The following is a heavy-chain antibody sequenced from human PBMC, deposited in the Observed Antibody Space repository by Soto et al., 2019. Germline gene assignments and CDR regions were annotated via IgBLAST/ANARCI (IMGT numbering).Heavy chain of an antibody. J-gene: IGHJ4*02. D-gene: IGHD2-15*01. CDR3: AKSPLGYCSGGSCYPPHYFDY. V-gene: IGHV3-23*01. CDR2: VGGSGDST. CDR1: GFTFSNYS. Sequence: EVQLLDSGGGLVQPGGSLRLSCAASGFTFSNYSMSWVRQAPGKWLEWVSGVGGSGDSTYYADSVKGRFTISRDNSKDTLYMQMNGLRAEDTAVYYCAKSPLGYCSGGSCYPPHYFDYWGQGTLVTVSS.